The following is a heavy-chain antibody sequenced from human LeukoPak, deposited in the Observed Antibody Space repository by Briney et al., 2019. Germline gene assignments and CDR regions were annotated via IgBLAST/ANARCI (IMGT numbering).Heavy chain of an antibody. CDR1: RYVYTSHW. V-gene: IGHV1-46*01. CDR2: INPSGTTT. J-gene: IGHJ5*02. D-gene: IGHD1-26*01. CDR3: ARDHSRTEGGTSFWWFDP. Sequence: ASVKVSCKASRYVYTSHWTHWVRQAPGQGLEWMVVINPSGTTTVYAQKFQGRVTMTRDTSTSTDYLELRSLRSEDTATYYCARDHSRTEGGTSFWWFDPWGQGTLVIVSS.